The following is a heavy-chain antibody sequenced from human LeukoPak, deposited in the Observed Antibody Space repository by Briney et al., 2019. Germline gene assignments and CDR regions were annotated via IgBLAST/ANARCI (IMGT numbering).Heavy chain of an antibody. J-gene: IGHJ4*02. V-gene: IGHV3-23*01. D-gene: IGHD3-22*01. CDR1: GFTFSSYA. CDR3: AKEYYDSSGYYGRLFDY. Sequence: GGSLRLSCAASGFTFSSYAMSWVRQAPGKGLEWVSAISGSGGSTYYADSVKGRFTISRDNSKNTLYLQMNSLRAEDTAVYYCAKEYYDSSGYYGRLFDYWGQGTLVTVSS. CDR2: ISGSGGST.